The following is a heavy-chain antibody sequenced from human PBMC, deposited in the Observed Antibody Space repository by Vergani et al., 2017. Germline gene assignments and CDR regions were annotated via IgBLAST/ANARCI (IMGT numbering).Heavy chain of an antibody. J-gene: IGHJ5*02. CDR1: GGSVRTSIGYY. CDR2: IFSSGTT. D-gene: IGHD3-9*01. V-gene: IGHV4-61*02. CDR3: ARIRPDEYYDILTGSNWFDP. Sequence: QVQLQESGPGLVKPSQTLSLSCTVSGGSVRTSIGYYWTWIRQPAGKTLEWIGEIFSSGTTNYNPSFKNRVTMSVDTSKNQFSLKLSSVTAADTAVYYCARIRPDEYYDILTGSNWFDPWGQGTLVTVSS.